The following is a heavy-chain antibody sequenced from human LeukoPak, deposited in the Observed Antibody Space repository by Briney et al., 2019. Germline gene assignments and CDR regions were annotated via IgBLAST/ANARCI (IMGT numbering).Heavy chain of an antibody. CDR1: GYTFTSYG. J-gene: IGHJ4*02. D-gene: IGHD3-9*01. CDR2: FDPEDGET. V-gene: IGHV1-24*01. Sequence: GASVKVSCKASGYTFTSYGISWVRQAPGKGLEWMGGFDPEDGETIYAQKFQGRVTMTEDTSTDTAYMELSSLRSEDTAVYYCATGLRLRYFDWLFPTEYWGQGTLVTVSS. CDR3: ATGLRLRYFDWLFPTEY.